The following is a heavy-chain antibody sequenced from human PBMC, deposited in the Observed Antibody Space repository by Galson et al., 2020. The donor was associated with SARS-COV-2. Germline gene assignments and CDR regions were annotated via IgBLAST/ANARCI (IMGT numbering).Heavy chain of an antibody. V-gene: IGHV3-30-3*01. J-gene: IGHJ6*02. CDR1: GFTFSSYA. D-gene: IGHD3-10*01. Sequence: GGSLRLSCAASGFTFSSYAMHWVRQAPGKGLEWVAVISYDGSNKYYADSVKGRFTISRDNSKNTLYLQMNSLRAEDTAVYYCARAGSGSYFSGMDVWGQGTPVTVSS. CDR2: ISYDGSNK. CDR3: ARAGSGSYFSGMDV.